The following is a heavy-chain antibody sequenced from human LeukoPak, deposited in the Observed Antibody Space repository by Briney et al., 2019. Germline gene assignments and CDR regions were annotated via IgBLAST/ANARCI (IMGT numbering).Heavy chain of an antibody. D-gene: IGHD3-10*01. CDR2: IYYSGST. V-gene: IGHV4-31*02. CDR1: GGSICSGGYY. Sequence: SETLSLTWTVSGGSICSGGYYWSWIRQHPGKGLEWIGYIYYSGSTYYNPSLKSRVTISVDTSKNQFSLKLSSVTAADTAVYYCAREGGTMEDYWGQGTLVTVSS. J-gene: IGHJ4*02. CDR3: AREGGTMEDY.